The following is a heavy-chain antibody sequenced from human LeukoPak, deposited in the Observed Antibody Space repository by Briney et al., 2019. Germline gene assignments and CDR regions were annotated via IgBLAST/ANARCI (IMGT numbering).Heavy chain of an antibody. J-gene: IGHJ4*02. CDR3: AGRYDFWSGYF. CDR2: IKQDGSEE. CDR1: GFTFSTSW. D-gene: IGHD3-3*01. Sequence: QTGGSLRLSCEASGFTFSTSWMTWVRQAPGKGLEWVANIKQDGSEEYYVDSVKGRFTISRDNAKNSLYLQMNSLRAEDTAVYYCAGRYDFWSGYFWGQGTLVTVSS. V-gene: IGHV3-7*03.